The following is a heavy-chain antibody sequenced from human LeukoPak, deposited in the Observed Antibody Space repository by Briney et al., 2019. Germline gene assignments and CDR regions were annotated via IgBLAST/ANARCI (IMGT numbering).Heavy chain of an antibody. J-gene: IGHJ6*03. CDR2: INPNSGNT. CDR3: ARGYFEWLFGYYYYYYMDV. D-gene: IGHD3-3*01. CDR1: GYTFTSYD. V-gene: IGHV1-8*03. Sequence: ASVKVSCKASGYTFTSYDINWVRQATGQGLEWMGWINPNSGNTGYAQKFQGRVTITRNTSISTAYMELSSLRSEDTAVYYCARGYFEWLFGYYYYYYMDVWGKGTTVTVSS.